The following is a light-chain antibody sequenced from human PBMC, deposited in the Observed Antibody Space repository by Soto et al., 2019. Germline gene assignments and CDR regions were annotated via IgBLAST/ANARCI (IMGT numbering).Light chain of an antibody. Sequence: EIVMTQSPATLSVSPGERATLSCRASQSVSSTLAWYQQKTGQAPRLLIYGAPTRAPGTPARFSGSGSGTEFSLTISSLESEDFAVYYCQQYSNWPRTFGQGTKLEIK. J-gene: IGKJ2*02. CDR2: GAP. CDR3: QQYSNWPRT. CDR1: QSVSST. V-gene: IGKV3-15*01.